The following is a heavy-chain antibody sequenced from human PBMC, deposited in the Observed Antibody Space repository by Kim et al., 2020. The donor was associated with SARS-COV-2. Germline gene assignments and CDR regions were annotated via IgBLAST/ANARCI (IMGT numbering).Heavy chain of an antibody. V-gene: IGHV4-34*01. J-gene: IGHJ4*01. CDR3: ARGDYYDSSGYCNFDY. CDR1: GGSFSGYY. Sequence: SETLSLTCAVYGGSFSGYYWSWIRQPPGKGLEWIGEINHSGSTNYNPSLKSRVTISVDTSKNQFSLKLSSVTAADTAVYYCARGDYYDSSGYCNFDYWG. CDR2: INHSGST. D-gene: IGHD3-22*01.